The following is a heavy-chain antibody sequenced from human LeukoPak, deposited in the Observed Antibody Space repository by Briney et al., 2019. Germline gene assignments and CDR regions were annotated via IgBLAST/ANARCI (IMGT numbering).Heavy chain of an antibody. CDR2: ISSSSSYI. J-gene: IGHJ4*02. Sequence: PGGSLRLSCAASGFTFSSYSMNWVRQAPGKGLEWVSSISSSSSYIYYADSVKGLFTISRDNAKNSLYLQMNSLRAEDTAVYYCGRGRSLSGAIDYWGQGTLVTVSS. CDR3: GRGRSLSGAIDY. D-gene: IGHD3-9*01. CDR1: GFTFSSYS. V-gene: IGHV3-21*01.